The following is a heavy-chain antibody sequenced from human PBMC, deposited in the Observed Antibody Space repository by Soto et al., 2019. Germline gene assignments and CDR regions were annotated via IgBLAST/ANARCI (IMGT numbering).Heavy chain of an antibody. CDR3: ARVSQGYSRRWYLDY. V-gene: IGHV3-30*03. J-gene: IGHJ4*02. D-gene: IGHD6-13*01. Sequence: PGGSLRLSCAASGFTFSSYGMHWVRQAPGKGLEWVAVISYDGSTYYADSVKGRFTISRDNSKNTLYLQMNSLRAEDTAVYYCARVSQGYSRRWYLDYWGQGTLVTVSS. CDR1: GFTFSSYG. CDR2: ISYDGST.